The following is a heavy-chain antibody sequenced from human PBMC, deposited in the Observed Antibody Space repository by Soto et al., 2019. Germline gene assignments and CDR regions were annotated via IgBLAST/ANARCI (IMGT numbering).Heavy chain of an antibody. D-gene: IGHD3-3*01. Sequence: EVQLVESGGGLVQPGGSLRLSCVVSGFTFSDYSMNWVRQAPGKGLEWVSYISRTSSTIYYADSLKGRFTVSRDNDQNSLYLQMNSLKDEDTAIYYCARARSLEWNWFDSWGQGTLVTVSS. J-gene: IGHJ5*01. CDR3: ARARSLEWNWFDS. CDR1: GFTFSDYS. V-gene: IGHV3-48*02. CDR2: ISRTSSTI.